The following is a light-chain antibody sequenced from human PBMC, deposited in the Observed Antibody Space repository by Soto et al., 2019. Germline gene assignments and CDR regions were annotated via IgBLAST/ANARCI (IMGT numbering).Light chain of an antibody. CDR1: QGSSND. CDR3: LQDYTYPWT. V-gene: IGKV1-6*01. J-gene: IGKJ1*01. Sequence: IRLTQSPSSVSASVADRVTIACRASQGSSNDLGWYQQRPGKAPKVLIYGASNLQSGVPSRFSGSASGTDFTLTICILQPEDFAPYYCLQDYTYPWTFGHGTKVAIK. CDR2: GAS.